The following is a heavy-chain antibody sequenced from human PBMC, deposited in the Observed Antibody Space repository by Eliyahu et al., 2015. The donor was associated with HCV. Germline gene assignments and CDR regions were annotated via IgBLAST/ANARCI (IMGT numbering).Heavy chain of an antibody. CDR1: GFTFSSYG. J-gene: IGHJ4*02. CDR2: IWYDGNSK. CDR3: ARDHTFCTSGLCYNAIGS. V-gene: IGHV3-33*01. D-gene: IGHD2-8*01. Sequence: QVQLVESGGGVVQPGRSLRLSCXASGFTFSSYGMHWVRQAPGKGLEWVAIIWYDGNSKYYVDSVKGRFTISRDXSKNTLYLQMNSLRVEDTAVYFCARDHTFCTSGLCYNAIGSWGQGTLVTVSS.